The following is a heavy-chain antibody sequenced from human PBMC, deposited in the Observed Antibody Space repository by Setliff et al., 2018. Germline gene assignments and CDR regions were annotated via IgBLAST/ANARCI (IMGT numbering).Heavy chain of an antibody. J-gene: IGHJ4*02. V-gene: IGHV4-39*07. Sequence: KASETLSLTCTVSGDSISSRYSMNWIRQPPGKGLEWIGSIYYSGSTYYNPSLKSRVTISVDTSKNQFSLKLSSVTAADTAVYYCARDRTRFTMVRGVIITRAFDYWGQGTLVTVSS. CDR3: ARDRTRFTMVRGVIITRAFDY. CDR2: IYYSGST. D-gene: IGHD3-10*01. CDR1: GDSISSRYS.